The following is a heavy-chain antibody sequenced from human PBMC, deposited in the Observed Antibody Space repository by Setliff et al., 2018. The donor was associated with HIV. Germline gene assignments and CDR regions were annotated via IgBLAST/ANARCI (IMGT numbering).Heavy chain of an antibody. CDR3: ARDGEYQVLHYYYSGMDV. D-gene: IGHD2-2*01. J-gene: IGHJ6*02. Sequence: ASVKVSCKASGFILTSNYMHWVRQAPGQGLEWMGLINPGTGSTKYAQKFQGRVTMTSDPSTSTAYMDLRSLRSDDTAVYFCARDGEYQVLHYYYSGMDVWGQGTTVTVSS. CDR2: INPGTGST. CDR1: GFILTSNY. V-gene: IGHV1-46*01.